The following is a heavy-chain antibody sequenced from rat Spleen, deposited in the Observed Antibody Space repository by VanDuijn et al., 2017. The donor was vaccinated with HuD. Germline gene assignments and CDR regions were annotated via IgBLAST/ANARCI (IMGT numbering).Heavy chain of an antibody. CDR3: AREGTYYGDYFDY. CDR1: GFTFSDYG. V-gene: IGHV5-29*01. J-gene: IGHJ2*01. D-gene: IGHD1-9*01. Sequence: EMQLVESGGGLVQPGRSLKLSCAASGFTFSDYGVAWVRQAPTKGLEWVATINYDGSGTYYRDSVKGRFTISRDNAKSTLYLQMDSLRSEDTATYYCAREGTYYGDYFDYWGQGVMVTVSS. CDR2: INYDGSGT.